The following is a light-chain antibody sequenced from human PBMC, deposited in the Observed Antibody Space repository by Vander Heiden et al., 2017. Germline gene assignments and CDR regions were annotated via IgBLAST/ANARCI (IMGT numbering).Light chain of an antibody. J-gene: IGKJ1*01. CDR2: GAS. CDR3: QQYGSSQWT. V-gene: IGKV3-20*01. Sequence: EIVLTQSPGTLSLSPGERATLSCRASQRVSSSYLAWYQQTPGQTPRLLIYGASSRATGIPDRFSGSGSGTDFTLTISRLEPEDFAVYYCQQYGSSQWTFGQGTKVEL. CDR1: QRVSSSY.